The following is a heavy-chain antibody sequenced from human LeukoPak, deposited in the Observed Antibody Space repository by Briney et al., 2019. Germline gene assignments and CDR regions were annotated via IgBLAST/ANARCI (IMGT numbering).Heavy chain of an antibody. CDR3: ARDNLYYGMDV. CDR1: GFTFSSYA. V-gene: IGHV3-23*01. D-gene: IGHD1-14*01. CDR2: ISGSGGST. Sequence: GGSLRLSCAASGFTFSSYAMSWVRQAPRKGLEWVSAISGSGGSTYYADSVKGRFTISRDNTKNTLYLQMNSLRAEDTAVYYCARDNLYYGMDVWGQGTTVTVSS. J-gene: IGHJ6*02.